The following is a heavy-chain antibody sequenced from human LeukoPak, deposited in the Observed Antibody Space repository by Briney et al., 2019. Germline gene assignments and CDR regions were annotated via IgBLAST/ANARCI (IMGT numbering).Heavy chain of an antibody. D-gene: IGHD2-8*01. CDR2: IYYSGST. V-gene: IGHV4-59*08. CDR1: GGSISTYY. Sequence: SETLSLTCTVSGGSISTYYWSWIRQPPGKGLEWIGYIYYSGSTDYNPSLKSRVTISVDTSKNQFSLKLNSVTAADTAVYYCARINDYGAYWGLGTLVTVSS. CDR3: ARINDYGAY. J-gene: IGHJ4*02.